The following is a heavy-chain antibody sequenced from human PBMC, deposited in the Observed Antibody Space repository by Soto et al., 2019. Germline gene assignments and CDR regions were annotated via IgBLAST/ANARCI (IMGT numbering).Heavy chain of an antibody. CDR1: GFTFSNYG. CDR3: AKCKGRLSNKCYYGMDV. CDR2: SGGRGDV. J-gene: IGHJ6*02. Sequence: EVLLLESGGGLVQPGGSLRLSCVASGFTFSNYGFTWVRQVPGKGLEWVSLSGGRGDVEYADTVKGRFTISRDTPKNTVFLDMNGLRVDDTAVYFCAKCKGRLSNKCYYGMDVCGQGTTATVS. V-gene: IGHV3-23*01. D-gene: IGHD2-21*02.